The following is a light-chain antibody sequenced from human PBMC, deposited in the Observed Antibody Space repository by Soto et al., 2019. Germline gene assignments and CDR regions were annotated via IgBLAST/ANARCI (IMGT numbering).Light chain of an antibody. Sequence: DIPMPQSPSSLSASVGARVTITCQASQDISNYLNWYQQKPGKAPKLLIYDASNLETGVPSRFSGSGSGTDFTFTISSLQPEDIATYYCQQYDNLPFTFGPGTKVDIK. CDR1: QDISNY. J-gene: IGKJ3*01. CDR2: DAS. CDR3: QQYDNLPFT. V-gene: IGKV1-33*01.